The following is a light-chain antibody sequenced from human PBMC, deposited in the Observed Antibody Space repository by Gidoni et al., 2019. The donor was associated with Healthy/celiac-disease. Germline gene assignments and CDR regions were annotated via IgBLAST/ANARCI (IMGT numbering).Light chain of an antibody. CDR1: QSISSY. V-gene: IGKV1-39*01. CDR2: AAS. J-gene: IGKJ2*02. CDR3: QQSYSTPST. Sequence: DIQMTQSPSSLSASVGDRVTITCRASQSISSYLNWYQQKPGKAPKLLIYAASSLQSGVPSRFSGSGSGTDFTLTISSRQPEDFATYYCQQSYSTPSTFGQGTKLEIK.